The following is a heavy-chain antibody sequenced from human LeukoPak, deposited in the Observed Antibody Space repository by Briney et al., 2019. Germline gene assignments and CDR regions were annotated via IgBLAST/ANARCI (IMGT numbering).Heavy chain of an antibody. CDR2: INPNSGGT. J-gene: IGHJ4*02. Sequence: GASVKVSCEASGYTFTGYYMHWVRQAPGQGLEWMGWINPNSGGTNYAQKFQGRVTMTRDTSISTAYMELRSLRSDDTAVYYCARDSGSSAVGDYWGQGTLVTVSS. D-gene: IGHD6-13*01. CDR1: GYTFTGYY. V-gene: IGHV1-2*02. CDR3: ARDSGSSAVGDY.